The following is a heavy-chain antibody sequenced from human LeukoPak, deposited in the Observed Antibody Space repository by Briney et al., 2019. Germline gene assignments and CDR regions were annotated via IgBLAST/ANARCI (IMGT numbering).Heavy chain of an antibody. CDR1: GGSISSSSYY. CDR2: IYYSGSM. J-gene: IGHJ4*02. CDR3: KQTAAYDILTGYWYFDY. V-gene: IGHV4-39*01. Sequence: SETLSLTCSVSGGSISSSSYYWGWIRHPPGKGLEWIGSIYYSGSMYYNPSLKSRLTIFVDTSKHQFSLRLSSVTAADTAVFFFKQTAAYDILTGYWYFDYWGQGILVTVSS. D-gene: IGHD3-9*01.